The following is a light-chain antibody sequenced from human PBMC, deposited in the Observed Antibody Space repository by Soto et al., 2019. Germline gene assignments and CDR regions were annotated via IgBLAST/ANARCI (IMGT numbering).Light chain of an antibody. CDR3: QQSYSTPLT. CDR2: AAS. J-gene: IGKJ4*01. Sequence: DIQMTQSPSSLSASVGDRVTITCRASQSISSYLNWYQQKPGKEPKILIYAASTLQSGVPSRFSGSGSWTDFTLTISSLQPEDFATYYCQQSYSTPLTFGGGTKVEIK. V-gene: IGKV1-39*01. CDR1: QSISSY.